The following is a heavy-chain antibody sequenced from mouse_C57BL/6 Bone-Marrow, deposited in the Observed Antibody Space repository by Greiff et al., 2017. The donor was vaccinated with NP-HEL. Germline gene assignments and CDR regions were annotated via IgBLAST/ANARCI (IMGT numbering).Heavy chain of an antibody. CDR2: IDPSDSYT. CDR3: ARERLDYGSSPAWFAY. V-gene: IGHV1-69*01. CDR1: GYTFTSYW. D-gene: IGHD1-1*01. Sequence: VQLQQPGAELVMPGASVKLSCKASGYTFTSYWMHWVKQRPGQGLEWIGEIDPSDSYTNYIQKFKGKSTLTVDKSSSTAYMQLSSLTAEDSAVYYCARERLDYGSSPAWFAYWGQGTLVTVSA. J-gene: IGHJ3*01.